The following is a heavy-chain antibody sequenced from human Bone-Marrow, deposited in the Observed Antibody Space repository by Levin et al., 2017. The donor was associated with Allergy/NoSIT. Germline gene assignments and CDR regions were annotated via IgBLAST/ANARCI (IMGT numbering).Heavy chain of an antibody. D-gene: IGHD3-3*01. CDR1: GFTFSSYA. J-gene: IGHJ6*03. CDR3: VKDWRTCVRSYYDFWSGYYTGTVKTYYYYDYMDV. CDR2: ISSNGGST. V-gene: IGHV3-64D*06. Sequence: QPGGSLRLSCSASGFTFSSYAMHWVRQAPGKGLEYVSAISSNGGSTYYADSVKGRFTISRDNSKNTLYLQMSSLRAEDTAVYYCVKDWRTCVRSYYDFWSGYYTGTVKTYYYYDYMDVWGKGTTVTVSS.